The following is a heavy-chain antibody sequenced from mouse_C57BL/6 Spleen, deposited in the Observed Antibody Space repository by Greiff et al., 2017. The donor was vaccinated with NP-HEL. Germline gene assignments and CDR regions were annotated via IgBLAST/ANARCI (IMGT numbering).Heavy chain of an antibody. V-gene: IGHV1-53*01. D-gene: IGHD2-13*01. CDR3: ARWTGDGDYVCYFDF. CDR2: INPSNGGT. CDR1: GYTFTSYW. J-gene: IGHJ1*03. Sequence: QVQLQQPGTELVKPGASVKMSCKASGYTFTSYWMHWVKQRPGQGLEWIGNINPSNGGTNYHEKFKSKATLTVDKSSSTAYMQISSLTSEDASVYYWARWTGDGDYVCYFDFWGTGTTVTVSS.